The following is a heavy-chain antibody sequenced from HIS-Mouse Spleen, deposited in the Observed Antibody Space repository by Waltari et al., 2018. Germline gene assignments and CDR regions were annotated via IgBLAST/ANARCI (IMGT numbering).Heavy chain of an antibody. CDR2: ISSSSSTI. CDR3: ARDERGSYDY. CDR1: GFTFSSHS. V-gene: IGHV3-48*02. Sequence: EVQLVESGGGLVQPGGSLRLSWAASGFTFSSHSMNWFRQAPGKGLEWVSYISSSSSTIYYADSVKGRFTISRDNAKNSLYLQMNSLRDEDTAVYYCARDERGSYDYWGQGTLVTVSS. D-gene: IGHD1-26*01. J-gene: IGHJ4*02.